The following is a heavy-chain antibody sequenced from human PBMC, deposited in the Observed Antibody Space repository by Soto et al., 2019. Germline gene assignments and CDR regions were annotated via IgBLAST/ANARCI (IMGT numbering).Heavy chain of an antibody. CDR1: GFTFTTSA. J-gene: IGHJ1*01. D-gene: IGHD3-10*01. CDR2: IVVGNGRT. Sequence: QMQLVQSGPEVKKPGTSVKVSCKTSGFTFTTSAVQWVRQARGQRLEWIGWIVVGNGRTNYAQKFQDRVTITRDTSTSTSYLEINSLTSADTAVYYCVADTLQKALWGQGTLVTVSS. V-gene: IGHV1-58*03. CDR3: VADTLQKAL.